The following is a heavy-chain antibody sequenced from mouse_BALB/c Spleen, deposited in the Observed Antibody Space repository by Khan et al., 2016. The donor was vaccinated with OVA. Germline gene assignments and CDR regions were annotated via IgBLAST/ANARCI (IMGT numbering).Heavy chain of an antibody. CDR2: INTHSGVP. D-gene: IGHD2-14*01. CDR3: ARGRAAYYRNDGGAMDY. CDR1: GYTFTTAG. Sequence: QIQLVQSGPELKKPGETVRISCKASGYTFTTAGMQWVQKMPGKGLKWIGWINTHSGVPKYAEDFKGRFVFSLETSASTAYLQITNLKNEDTATYVCARGRAAYYRNDGGAMDYWGQGTSVTVSS. V-gene: IGHV9-4*02. J-gene: IGHJ4*01.